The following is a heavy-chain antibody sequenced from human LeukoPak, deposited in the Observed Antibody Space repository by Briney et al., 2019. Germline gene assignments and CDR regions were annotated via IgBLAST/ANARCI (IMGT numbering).Heavy chain of an antibody. CDR1: GGTFSSYA. CDR3: ARDLPSRPYDSSGYYFDY. J-gene: IGHJ4*02. D-gene: IGHD3-22*01. V-gene: IGHV1-69*04. Sequence: GASVKVSCKASGGTFSSYAISWVRQAPGQGLEWMGRIIPILGIANYAQKFQGRVTITADKSTSTAYMELSSLRSEDTAVYYCARDLPSRPYDSSGYYFDYWGQGTLVTVSS. CDR2: IIPILGIA.